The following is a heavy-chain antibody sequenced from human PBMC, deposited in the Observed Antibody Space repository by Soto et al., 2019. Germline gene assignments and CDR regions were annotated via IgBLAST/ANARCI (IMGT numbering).Heavy chain of an antibody. Sequence: SETLSLTCTVSSGSISFYYWSWIRQPPGKGLEWIGYIYYSGSTNYNPSLKSRVTISVDTSKDQFSMKLTSVTASDTAVYYCARSDYDSTGFAVDPWGQGILVTVXS. CDR2: IYYSGST. D-gene: IGHD3-22*01. J-gene: IGHJ5*02. CDR3: ARSDYDSTGFAVDP. V-gene: IGHV4-59*08. CDR1: SGSISFYY.